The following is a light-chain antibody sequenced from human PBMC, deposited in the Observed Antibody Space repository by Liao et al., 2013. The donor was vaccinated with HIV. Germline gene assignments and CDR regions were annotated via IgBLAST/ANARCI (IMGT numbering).Light chain of an antibody. CDR1: VLAKKY. Sequence: SYELTQPSSVSVSPGQTAKITCSGDVLAKKYARWFQQKPGQAPVLVIHKDSERRSGIPERFSGSNSGNTATLTISGTQAMDEADYYCQAWDSSTAYVFGTGTKVTVL. CDR3: QAWDSSTAYV. V-gene: IGLV3-1*01. J-gene: IGLJ1*01. CDR2: KDS.